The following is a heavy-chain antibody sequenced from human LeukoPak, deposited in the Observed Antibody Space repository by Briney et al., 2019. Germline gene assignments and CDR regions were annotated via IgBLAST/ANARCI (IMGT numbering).Heavy chain of an antibody. CDR3: ATWEVGYFSSGYYYEY. D-gene: IGHD3-22*01. CDR2: IYHSGST. J-gene: IGHJ4*02. Sequence: PSETLSLTCTVSGVSISSYYWSWIRQPAGKGLEWIGEIYHSGSTNYNPSLKSRVTISVDKSKNQFSLRLSSVTAADTAVYYCATWEVGYFSSGYYYEYWGQGTLVTVSS. V-gene: IGHV4-59*12. CDR1: GVSISSYY.